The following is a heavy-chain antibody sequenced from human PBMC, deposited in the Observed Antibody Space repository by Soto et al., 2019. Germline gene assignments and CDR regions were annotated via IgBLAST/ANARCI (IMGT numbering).Heavy chain of an antibody. CDR3: ARDASSYSLWCGYYPSRNGMDV. CDR1: GFTFSSFG. Sequence: QVQVVESGGGVVQPGRSLRLSCAASGFTFSSFGMHWVRQAPGKGLEWVSLIWYDGSKKSYEDSVKGRFTISRDNSRNTVYLQMNSLRADDTAVYYCARDASSYSLWCGYYPSRNGMDVWGQGTTVTVSS. CDR2: IWYDGSKK. J-gene: IGHJ6*02. V-gene: IGHV3-33*01. D-gene: IGHD3-3*01.